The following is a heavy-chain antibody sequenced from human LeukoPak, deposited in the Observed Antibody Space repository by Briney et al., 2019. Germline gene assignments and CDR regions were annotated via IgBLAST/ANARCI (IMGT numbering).Heavy chain of an antibody. J-gene: IGHJ4*02. D-gene: IGHD3-22*01. CDR1: GFTFSSYS. Sequence: GGSLRLSCAASGFTFSSYSMNRVRQAPGKGLEWVSSISSSSSYIYYADSVKGRFTISRDNAKNSLYLQMNSLRAEDTAVYYCARIGNYYDSSGYPSEDDYWGQGTLVTVSS. V-gene: IGHV3-21*01. CDR2: ISSSSSYI. CDR3: ARIGNYYDSSGYPSEDDY.